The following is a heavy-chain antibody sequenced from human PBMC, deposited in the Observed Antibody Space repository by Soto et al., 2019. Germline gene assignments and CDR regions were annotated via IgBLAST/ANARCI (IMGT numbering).Heavy chain of an antibody. D-gene: IGHD5-18*01. Sequence: SETLSLTCTVSGGSISSGGYYWSLIRQHPGKGLEWIGYIYYSGSTYYNPSLKSRVTISVDTSKNQFSLKLSSVTAADTAVYYCARVSSRGYSYGPSDYWGQGTLVTVSS. CDR1: GGSISSGGYY. CDR2: IYYSGST. J-gene: IGHJ4*02. CDR3: ARVSSRGYSYGPSDY. V-gene: IGHV4-31*03.